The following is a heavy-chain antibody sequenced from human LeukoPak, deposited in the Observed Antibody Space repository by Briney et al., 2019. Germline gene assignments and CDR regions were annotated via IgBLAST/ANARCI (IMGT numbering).Heavy chain of an antibody. Sequence: PSETLSLTCTVSGGSISSSSYYWGWIRQPPGKGLEWIGSIYYSGSTYYNPSLKSRVTISVDTSKNQFSLKLSSVTAADTAVYYCARGADSSSWYGWGQGTLVTVSS. J-gene: IGHJ4*02. V-gene: IGHV4-39*07. CDR2: IYYSGST. CDR3: ARGADSSSWYG. D-gene: IGHD6-13*01. CDR1: GGSISSSSYY.